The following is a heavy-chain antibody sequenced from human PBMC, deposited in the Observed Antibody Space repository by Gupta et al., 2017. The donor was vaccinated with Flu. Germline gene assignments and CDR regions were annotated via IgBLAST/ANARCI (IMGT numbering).Heavy chain of an antibody. Sequence: QVQLVQSGAEMREPGSSVKVSCKASGYIFSAYYIHWLRQAPGQGLEWMGRIDPNSGGTDYRQIFQGRVIMTQDASISTAYMDLSGLGSADTAMYYCALLKGNQAYCGGECDFDSWGQGTLVIVSS. CDR3: ALLKGNQAYCGGECDFDS. J-gene: IGHJ4*02. D-gene: IGHD2-21*01. CDR2: IDPNSGGT. CDR1: GYIFSAYY. V-gene: IGHV1-2*06.